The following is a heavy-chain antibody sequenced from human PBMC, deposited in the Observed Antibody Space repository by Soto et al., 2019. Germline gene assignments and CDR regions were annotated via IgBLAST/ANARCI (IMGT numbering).Heavy chain of an antibody. J-gene: IGHJ6*02. CDR3: ARGSSSSRYYYYGMDV. V-gene: IGHV4-59*01. D-gene: IGHD6-6*01. CDR2: IYYSGST. CDR1: GGSIGSYY. Sequence: SETLSLTCPVSGGSIGSYYWSWIRQPPGKGLEWIGYIYYSGSTNYNPSLKSRVTISVDTSKNQFSLKLSSVTAADTAVYYCARGSSSSRYYYYGMDVWGQGTTVTVSS.